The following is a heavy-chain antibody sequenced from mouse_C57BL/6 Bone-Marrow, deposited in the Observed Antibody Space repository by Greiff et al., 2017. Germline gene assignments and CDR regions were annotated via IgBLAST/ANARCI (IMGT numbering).Heavy chain of an antibody. Sequence: VQLQQSGAELARPGASVKLSCKASGYTFTSYGISWVKQRTGQGLEWIGEIYPRSGNTYYNEKFKGKATLTADKSSSAAYIELRSLTSEDSAVYFCARSSYGYVFAYWGQGTLVTVSA. J-gene: IGHJ3*01. CDR1: GYTFTSYG. V-gene: IGHV1-81*01. CDR3: ARSSYGYVFAY. CDR2: IYPRSGNT. D-gene: IGHD2-9*01.